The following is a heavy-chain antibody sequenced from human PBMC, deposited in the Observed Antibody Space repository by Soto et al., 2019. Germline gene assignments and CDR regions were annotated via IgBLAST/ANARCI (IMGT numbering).Heavy chain of an antibody. CDR2: IIPSFGTA. Sequence: QVQLVQSGAEVKKPGSSVKVSCKASGGTFSRYAISWVRQAPGQGLEWMGGIIPSFGTAHYAQKFQGSVTITADESTSTAYMQLSSLRSDDTAVYYCARANSGARFDFDYWGQGTLVTASS. CDR1: GGTFSRYA. J-gene: IGHJ4*02. V-gene: IGHV1-69*01. CDR3: ARANSGARFDFDY. D-gene: IGHD1-26*01.